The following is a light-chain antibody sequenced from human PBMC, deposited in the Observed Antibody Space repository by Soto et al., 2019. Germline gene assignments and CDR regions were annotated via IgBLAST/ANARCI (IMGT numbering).Light chain of an antibody. V-gene: IGKV3-15*01. J-gene: IGKJ1*01. CDR3: QQYNNWPRRT. Sequence: EIVITQSPVTLSLSPLERSTLSCRSSQSVSSNLAWYQQKPGQAPRLLIYGASTRATGIPARFSGSGSGTEFTLTISSLQSEDFAVYYCQQYNNWPRRTFGQGTKVDIK. CDR2: GAS. CDR1: QSVSSN.